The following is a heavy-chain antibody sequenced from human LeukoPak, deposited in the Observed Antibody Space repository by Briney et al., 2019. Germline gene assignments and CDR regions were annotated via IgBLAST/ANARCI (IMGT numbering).Heavy chain of an antibody. J-gene: IGHJ4*02. D-gene: IGHD3-10*01. CDR3: AKSNYYGSGSYYSPFDY. CDR2: ISSSSSYI. CDR1: GFTFSSYS. V-gene: IGHV3-21*01. Sequence: PGGSLRLSCAASGFTFSSYSMNWVRQAPGKGLEWVSSISSSSSYIYYADSVKGRFTISRDNAKNSLYLQMNSLRAEDTAVYYCAKSNYYGSGSYYSPFDYWGQGTLVTVSS.